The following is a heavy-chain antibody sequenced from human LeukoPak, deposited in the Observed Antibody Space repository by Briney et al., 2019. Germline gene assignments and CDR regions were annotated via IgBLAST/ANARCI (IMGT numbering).Heavy chain of an antibody. CDR3: ARQHDSSGFYFDY. V-gene: IGHV4-59*08. CDR1: GGSISMFY. J-gene: IGHJ4*02. CDR2: MHYSGST. D-gene: IGHD3-22*01. Sequence: PSETLSLTCTVSGGSISMFYWSWIRQPPGKGLEWIGYMHYSGSTNYNPSLKGRVTISGDTSKNQFSLKLSSVTAADTALYYCARQHDSSGFYFDYWGQGTLVTVSS.